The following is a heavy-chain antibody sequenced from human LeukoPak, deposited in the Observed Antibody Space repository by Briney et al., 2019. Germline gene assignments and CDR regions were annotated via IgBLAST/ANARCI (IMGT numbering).Heavy chain of an antibody. CDR1: GFTFSSYA. D-gene: IGHD6-13*01. CDR3: AKAEESSTWYRGEYSQH. Sequence: GGSLRLSCAASGFTFSSYALSWVRQAPGEGLEWVSSITISGGTTHYTDSVKGRFTISRDNSKKTLYLQMTSLRAEDTAIYYCAKAEESSTWYRGEYSQHWGQGTLVTVSS. CDR2: ITISGGTT. J-gene: IGHJ1*01. V-gene: IGHV3-23*01.